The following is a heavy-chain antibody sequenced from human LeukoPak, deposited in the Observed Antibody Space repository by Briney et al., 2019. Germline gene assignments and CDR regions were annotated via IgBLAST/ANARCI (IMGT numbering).Heavy chain of an antibody. Sequence: PGGSLRLSCVASGFTFSSYSMNWVRQAPGKGLEWVSYISSSSSTIYYADSVKGRFTISRDNAKNSLYLQMNSLRAEDTAVYYCARDDYGDGFDYWGQGTLVTVSS. CDR1: GFTFSSYS. V-gene: IGHV3-48*01. D-gene: IGHD4-17*01. CDR3: ARDDYGDGFDY. J-gene: IGHJ4*02. CDR2: ISSSSSTI.